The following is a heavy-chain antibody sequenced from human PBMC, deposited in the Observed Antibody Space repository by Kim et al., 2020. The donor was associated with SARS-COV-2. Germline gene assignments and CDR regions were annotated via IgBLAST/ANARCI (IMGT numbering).Heavy chain of an antibody. Sequence: GGSLRLSCAASGFVFSSYAVTWVRQAPGKGLEWIASIDETGDRTYYADSVRGRITISSDNVKESLFPQMDSLRAEDTAVSYCSTEMVVASVFRYGLDVWG. CDR3: STEMVVASVFRYGLDV. J-gene: IGHJ6*01. V-gene: IGHV3-48*01. CDR1: GFVFSSYA. D-gene: IGHD2-15*01. CDR2: IDETGDRT.